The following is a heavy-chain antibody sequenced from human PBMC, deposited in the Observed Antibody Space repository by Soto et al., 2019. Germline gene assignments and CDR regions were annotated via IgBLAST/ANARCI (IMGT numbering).Heavy chain of an antibody. CDR1: GGSISSSNW. Sequence: QVQLQESGPGLVKPSGTLSLTCAVSGGSISSSNWWSWVRQPPGKGLEWIGEINHSGGTNSNPSLRSRITISLDTSKKQVSLKLSSVTAADTAMYYCARGLGTHSFAYYYYGMDVWGQGTTVTVSS. D-gene: IGHD3-16*01. V-gene: IGHV4-4*02. CDR3: ARGLGTHSFAYYYYGMDV. J-gene: IGHJ6*02. CDR2: INHSGGT.